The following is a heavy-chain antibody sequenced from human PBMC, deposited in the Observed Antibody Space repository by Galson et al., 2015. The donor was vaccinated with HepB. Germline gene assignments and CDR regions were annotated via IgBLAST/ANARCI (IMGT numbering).Heavy chain of an antibody. CDR1: GDTFPNYW. D-gene: IGHD2-21*01. CDR2: IKPSDSST. CDR3: ARILAIGSYAMDV. J-gene: IGHJ6*02. V-gene: IGHV5-51*01. Sequence: QSGAEVKKPGESLKIACNGSGDTFPNYWIAWVRQMPGKGLEWMGIIKPSDSSTRQSPSFQGQVTFSADKSIRTVYLQWRSLKVSDTGIYYCARILAIGSYAMDVWGQGTTVTVSS.